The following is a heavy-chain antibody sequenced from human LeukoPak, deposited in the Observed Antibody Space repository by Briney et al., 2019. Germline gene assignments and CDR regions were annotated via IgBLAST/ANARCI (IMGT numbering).Heavy chain of an antibody. D-gene: IGHD3-22*01. CDR2: ISGNGRSI. J-gene: IGHJ4*02. CDR1: GFSFSTFS. CDR3: ARERSGYYFDY. Sequence: GGSLRLSCGASGFSFSTFSMNWVRQAPGKELEYVSMISGNGRSITYADSVKGRFTVSRDNSKNTLYLQMGSLRAEDTAVYYCARERSGYYFDYWGKGTLVTVSS. V-gene: IGHV3-64*02.